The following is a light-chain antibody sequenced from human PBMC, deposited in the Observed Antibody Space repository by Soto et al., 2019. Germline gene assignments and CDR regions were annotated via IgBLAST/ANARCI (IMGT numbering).Light chain of an antibody. J-gene: IGKJ2*01. CDR3: QQYNNWPYT. CDR1: QSLSRS. V-gene: IGKV3-15*01. Sequence: EIVMTQSPATLSVSPGERATLSCRASQSLSRSLAWYQQRPGQAPRLLIYGASTSATGIPARFSGSGSGTEFALTISSLRSEDFAVYYCQQYNNWPYTFGQGTKLEIK. CDR2: GAS.